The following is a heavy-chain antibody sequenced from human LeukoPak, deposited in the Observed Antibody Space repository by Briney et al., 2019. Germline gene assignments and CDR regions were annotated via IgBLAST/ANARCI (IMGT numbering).Heavy chain of an antibody. V-gene: IGHV3-49*03. J-gene: IGHJ4*02. CDR2: IRSKIYGGTT. CDR3: VRYLGDADY. Sequence: RAGGALRLCCTATGFTFDNYAMSWFRQAPGKGLEWVGFIRSKIYGGTTEYAAFVTGRFTISRDDSKSMAYLKMTSLKSEDTAVYYCVRYLGDADYWGQGTLVTVSS. CDR1: GFTFDNYA.